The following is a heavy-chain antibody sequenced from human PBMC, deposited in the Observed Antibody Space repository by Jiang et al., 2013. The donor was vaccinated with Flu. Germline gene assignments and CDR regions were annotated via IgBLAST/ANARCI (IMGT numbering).Heavy chain of an antibody. J-gene: IGHJ4*02. CDR1: GGSISSYY. CDR2: IYYSGST. V-gene: IGHV4-59*13. CDR3: ASSKANYYDSSGYYYGVLDY. D-gene: IGHD3-22*01. Sequence: LLKPSETLSLTCTVSGGSISSYYWSWIRQPPGKGLEWIGYIYYSGSTNYNPSLKSRVTISVDTSKNQFSLKLSSVTAADTAVYYCASSKANYYDSSGYYYGVLDYWGQGTLVTVSS.